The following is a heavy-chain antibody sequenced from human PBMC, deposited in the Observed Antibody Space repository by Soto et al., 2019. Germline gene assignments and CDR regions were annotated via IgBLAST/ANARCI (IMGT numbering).Heavy chain of an antibody. CDR1: GFTFSSYA. D-gene: IGHD6-13*01. J-gene: IGHJ5*02. CDR3: AKGRVAAAGSGNHWCDP. V-gene: IGHV3-23*01. CDR2: ISGSGGTT. Sequence: GGSLRLSCAASGFTFSSYAMSWVRQAPGKGLEWVSGISGSGGTTYYADSVKGRFTISRDNSKNTLYLQMTSLRAEDTAVYHCAKGRVAAAGSGNHWCDPWGQGTLVTVSS.